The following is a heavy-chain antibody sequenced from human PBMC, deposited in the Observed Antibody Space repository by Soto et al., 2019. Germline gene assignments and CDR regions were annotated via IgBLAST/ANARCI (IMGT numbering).Heavy chain of an antibody. Sequence: PSETLSLTCTVSGGSISSGGYYWSWIRQHPGKGLEWIGYIYYSGSTYYNPSLKSRVTISVDTSKNQFSLKLSSVTAADTAVYYCARGIAVAGRGARHYYYGMDVWGQGTTVTVSS. J-gene: IGHJ6*02. CDR2: IYYSGST. V-gene: IGHV4-31*03. CDR1: GGSISSGGYY. CDR3: ARGIAVAGRGARHYYYGMDV. D-gene: IGHD6-19*01.